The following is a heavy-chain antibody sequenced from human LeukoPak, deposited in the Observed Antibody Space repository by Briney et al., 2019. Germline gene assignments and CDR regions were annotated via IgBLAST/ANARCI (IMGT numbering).Heavy chain of an antibody. D-gene: IGHD2-2*01. CDR3: ARGRVVVPAAMGGDYYYMDV. Sequence: GGSLRLSCAASGFTFSSCAMSWVRQAPGKGLEWVSAISGSGGSTYYADSVKGRFTISRDNSKNTLYLQMNSLRAEDTAVYYCARGRVVVPAAMGGDYYYMDVWGKGTTVTVSS. J-gene: IGHJ6*03. CDR2: ISGSGGST. V-gene: IGHV3-23*01. CDR1: GFTFSSCA.